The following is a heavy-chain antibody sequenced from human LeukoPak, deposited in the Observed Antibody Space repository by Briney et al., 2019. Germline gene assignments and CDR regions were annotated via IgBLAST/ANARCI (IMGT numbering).Heavy chain of an antibody. CDR2: ISSSGSTI. D-gene: IGHD3-10*01. CDR1: GFTFSSYE. CDR3: ARETTQARVRGDDYFDY. V-gene: IGHV3-48*03. J-gene: IGHJ4*02. Sequence: GGSLRLSCAASGFTFSSYEMNWVRQAPGKGLEWVSYISSSGSTIYYADSVKGRFTISRDNAKNSLYLQMNSLRAEDTAVYYCARETTQARVRGDDYFDYWGQGTLVTVSS.